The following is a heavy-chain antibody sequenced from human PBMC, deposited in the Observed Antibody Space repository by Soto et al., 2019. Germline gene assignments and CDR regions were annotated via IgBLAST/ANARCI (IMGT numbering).Heavy chain of an antibody. D-gene: IGHD6-19*01. J-gene: IGHJ4*02. V-gene: IGHV1-2*04. Sequence: ASVKVSCKASGYTFTGYYMHWVRQAPGQGLEWMGWINPNSGGTNYAQKFQGWVTMTRDTSISTAYMELSRLRSDDTAVYYCARASVAVAGTDRKYYFDYWGQGTLVTVSS. CDR3: ARASVAVAGTDRKYYFDY. CDR1: GYTFTGYY. CDR2: INPNSGGT.